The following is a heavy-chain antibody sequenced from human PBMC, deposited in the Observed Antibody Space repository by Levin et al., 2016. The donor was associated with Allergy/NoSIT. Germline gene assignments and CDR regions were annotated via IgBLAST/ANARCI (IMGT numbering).Heavy chain of an antibody. CDR3: ARLLIDDYGDYGGAFDI. CDR2: IYYSGST. D-gene: IGHD4-17*01. Sequence: SETLSLTCTVSGGSISGYFWSWIRQPPGKGLEWIGYIYYSGSTNYNPSLKSRVTISVDTSKNQFSLKLSSVTAADTAVYYCARLLIDDYGDYGGAFDIWGQGTMVTVSS. J-gene: IGHJ3*02. CDR1: GGSISGYF. V-gene: IGHV4-59*08.